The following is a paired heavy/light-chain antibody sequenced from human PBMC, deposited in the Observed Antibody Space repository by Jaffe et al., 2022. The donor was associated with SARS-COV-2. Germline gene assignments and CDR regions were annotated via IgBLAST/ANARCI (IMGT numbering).Light chain of an antibody. CDR3: QQYYSTPLT. J-gene: IGKJ4*01. Sequence: DIVMTQSPDSLAVSLGERATINCKSSQSVLYGSNNKNNLAWYQQKPGQPPKVLIYWASTRESGVPDRFSGSGSGTDFTLTISSLQAEDVAVYYCQQYYSTPLTFGGGTKVEIK. CDR1: QSVLYGSNNKNN. CDR2: WAS. V-gene: IGKV4-1*01.
Heavy chain of an antibody. V-gene: IGHV1-2*02. CDR2: IKPNSGGT. D-gene: IGHD3-16*01. CDR3: ARKPQGAHVDY. CDR1: GYTFTGYY. J-gene: IGHJ4*02. Sequence: QVQLVQSGAEVKKPGASVKVSCKASGYTFTGYYIHWVRQAPGQGLEWMGWIKPNSGGTKYAQNFQGRVTLTTDTSISTTYMELNRLESDDTAVYYCARKPQGAHVDYWGQGTLVTVSS.